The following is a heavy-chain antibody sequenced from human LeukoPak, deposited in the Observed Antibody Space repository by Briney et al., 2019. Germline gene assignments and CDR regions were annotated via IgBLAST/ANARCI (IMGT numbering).Heavy chain of an antibody. CDR1: GFTFGTFA. V-gene: IGHV3-23*01. J-gene: IGHJ4*02. D-gene: IGHD5-18*01. CDR3: ERYPSHSYSLDY. Sequence: GGSLRLSCAASGFTFGTFAMTWVRQAPVKVLEWVSTVSDSGDVTYSADSVKGRFTISRDNSGNTLFLRMVSLRAEDTAVYYCERYPSHSYSLDYWGPGTLVTVSS. CDR2: VSDSGDVT.